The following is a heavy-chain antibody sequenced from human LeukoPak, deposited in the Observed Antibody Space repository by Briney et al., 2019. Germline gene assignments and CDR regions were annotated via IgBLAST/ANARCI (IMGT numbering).Heavy chain of an antibody. V-gene: IGHV4-39*01. CDR3: ARRPNSNQFGY. D-gene: IGHD4-11*01. J-gene: IGHJ4*02. CDR1: GGSISSSSYY. Sequence: SETLSLTCTDSGGSISSSSYYWGWIRQPPGKGLEWIGSIYYSGSTYYNPSLKSRVTISVDTSKNQFSLKLSSVTAADTAVYYCARRPNSNQFGYWGQGTLVTVSS. CDR2: IYYSGST.